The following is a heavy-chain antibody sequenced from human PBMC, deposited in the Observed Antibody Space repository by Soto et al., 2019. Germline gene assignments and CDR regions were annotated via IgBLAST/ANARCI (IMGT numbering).Heavy chain of an antibody. CDR3: TKGSIKYSASVDH. J-gene: IGHJ4*02. CDR1: GFSFSSYA. V-gene: IGHV3-23*01. Sequence: EVQLLESGGDLVQPGGSLRLACAASGFSFSSYAMVWVRQAPGKGLEWVSVISARGGSSYFADSVKGRFTISRDNSKNVLSLEMNSLRAENTAIYFCTKGSIKYSASVDHRGQGTLVLLSS. D-gene: IGHD5-12*01. CDR2: ISARGGSS.